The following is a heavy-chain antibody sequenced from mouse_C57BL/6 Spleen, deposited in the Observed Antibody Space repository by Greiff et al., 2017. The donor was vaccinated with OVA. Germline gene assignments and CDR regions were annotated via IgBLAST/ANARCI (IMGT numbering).Heavy chain of an antibody. Sequence: EVKLMESGGGLVKPGGSLKLSCAASGFTFSDYGMHWVRQAPEKGLEWVAYISSGSSTIYYADTVKGRFTISRDNAKNTLFLQMTSLRSEDTAMYYCARNSKATWFAYWGQGTLVTVSA. V-gene: IGHV5-17*01. J-gene: IGHJ3*01. CDR3: ARNSKATWFAY. CDR1: GFTFSDYG. D-gene: IGHD2-5*01. CDR2: ISSGSSTI.